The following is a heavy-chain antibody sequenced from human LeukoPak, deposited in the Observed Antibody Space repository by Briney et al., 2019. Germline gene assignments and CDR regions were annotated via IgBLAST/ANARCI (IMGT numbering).Heavy chain of an antibody. D-gene: IGHD3-22*01. J-gene: IGHJ3*02. V-gene: IGHV4-30-4*01. Sequence: PSETLSLTCTVSGGSISSGDYYWSWIRQPPGKGLEWIGYIYYSGSTYYNPSLKSRVTISVDTSKNQFSLKLSSVTAADTAVYHCARGPTYYYDSSGEGVAFDIWGQGTMVTVSS. CDR1: GGSISSGDYY. CDR3: ARGPTYYYDSSGEGVAFDI. CDR2: IYYSGST.